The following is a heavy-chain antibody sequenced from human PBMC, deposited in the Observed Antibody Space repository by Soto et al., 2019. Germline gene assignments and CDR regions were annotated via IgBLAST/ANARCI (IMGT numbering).Heavy chain of an antibody. CDR2: ISSSSSTI. Sequence: PGGSLRLSCAASGFTFSSYSMNWVRQAPGKGLEWVSYISSSSSTIYYADSVKGRFTISRDNAKNSLYLQMNSLRAEDTAVYYCARVYCCASGCCSSYIDYWGQGTLVTVSS. CDR1: GFTFSSYS. CDR3: ARVYCCASGCCSSYIDY. V-gene: IGHV3-48*01. D-gene: IGHD2-15*01. J-gene: IGHJ4*02.